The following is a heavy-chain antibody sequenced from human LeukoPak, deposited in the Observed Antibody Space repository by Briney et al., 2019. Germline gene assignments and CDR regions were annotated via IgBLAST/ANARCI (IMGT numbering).Heavy chain of an antibody. D-gene: IGHD1-26*01. CDR3: ARSQWELLGY. CDR2: IYYTGST. Sequence: SETLSLTCTVSGGSVSTGSYYGSWIRQPPGKGLEWIGYIYYTGSTNYNPSLKSRVTISVDTSKNQFSLKLSSVTAADTAVYYCARSQWELLGYWGQGTLVTVSS. CDR1: GGSVSTGSYY. V-gene: IGHV4-61*01. J-gene: IGHJ4*02.